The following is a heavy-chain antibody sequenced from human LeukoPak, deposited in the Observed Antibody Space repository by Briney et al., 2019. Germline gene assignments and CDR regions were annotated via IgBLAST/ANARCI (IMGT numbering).Heavy chain of an antibody. Sequence: GGSLRLSCAASGFTFSTYSMNWVRQAPGKGLEWVSSISSSSRYIYYADSVKGRFTISRDNAKNSLYLQVNSLRAEDTAVYYCARVSVAAASDIWGQGTMVTVSS. V-gene: IGHV3-21*01. CDR1: GFTFSTYS. CDR3: ARVSVAAASDI. CDR2: ISSSSRYI. J-gene: IGHJ3*02. D-gene: IGHD6-19*01.